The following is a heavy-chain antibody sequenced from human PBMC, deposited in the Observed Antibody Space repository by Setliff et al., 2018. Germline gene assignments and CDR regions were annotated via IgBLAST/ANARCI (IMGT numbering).Heavy chain of an antibody. V-gene: IGHV3-74*01. CDR2: INSDGSGT. D-gene: IGHD3-16*01. Sequence: GGSLRLSCAASGFTLNTYWMHWVRQAPGKGLVWFSHINSDGSGTSYADSVKGRFTISRDNAKNTLYLQMNSLRPEDTAVYYCARDLRGILSLHDSDYWGQGTVVTVSS. CDR3: ARDLRGILSLHDSDY. CDR1: GFTLNTYW. J-gene: IGHJ4*02.